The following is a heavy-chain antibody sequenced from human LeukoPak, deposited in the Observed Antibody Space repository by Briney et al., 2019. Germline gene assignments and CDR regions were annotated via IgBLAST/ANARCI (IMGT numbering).Heavy chain of an antibody. D-gene: IGHD6-13*01. Sequence: SETLSLTCAVYGGSFSGYYWSWIRQPPGKGLEWIGEINHSGSTNYNPSLKSRVTISVDTSKNQFSLKLSSVTAADTAVYYCARGRYSSSWWRNNWFDPWGQGTLVTVFS. J-gene: IGHJ5*02. V-gene: IGHV4-34*01. CDR2: INHSGST. CDR3: ARGRYSSSWWRNNWFDP. CDR1: GGSFSGYY.